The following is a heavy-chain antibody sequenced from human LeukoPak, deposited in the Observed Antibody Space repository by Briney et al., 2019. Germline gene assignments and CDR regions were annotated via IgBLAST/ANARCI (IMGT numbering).Heavy chain of an antibody. J-gene: IGHJ3*02. V-gene: IGHV4-39*07. Sequence: SETLSLTCTVSGGSISSSSYYWGWIRQPPGKGLEWIGSIYYSGSTYYNPSLKSRVTISVDTSKNQFSLKLSSVTAADTAVYYCARELKSSSWYYDAFDIWGQGTMVTVSS. CDR2: IYYSGST. D-gene: IGHD6-13*01. CDR1: GGSISSSSYY. CDR3: ARELKSSSWYYDAFDI.